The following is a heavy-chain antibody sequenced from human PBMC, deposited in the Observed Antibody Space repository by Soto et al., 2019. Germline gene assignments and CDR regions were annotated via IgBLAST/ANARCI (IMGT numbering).Heavy chain of an antibody. CDR3: ARDLTRAGAGGY. Sequence: HVQLVESGGGLVKPGGSLRLSCAASGFTFSDYYMNWIRQAPGKGLEWVSYISGSGNTIYYTDSVKGRFTISRDNAKNSLYLQLNSLRAEDTAVYYCARDLTRAGAGGYWGQGTLVTVSS. V-gene: IGHV3-11*01. CDR2: ISGSGNTI. CDR1: GFTFSDYY. J-gene: IGHJ4*02. D-gene: IGHD1-26*01.